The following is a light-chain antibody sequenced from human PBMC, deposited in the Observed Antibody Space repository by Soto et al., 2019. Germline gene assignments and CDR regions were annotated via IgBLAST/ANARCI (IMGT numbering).Light chain of an antibody. Sequence: EIVMTQSPGTLSVSTGEGATLSCRASQSVDSNLAWYQQKPGQAPRILIYGASTRPTGIPDRFSDSGSGTEFTLTISRLQSEDFAVYYCQQYDSWPLTFGGGTKVDIK. V-gene: IGKV3D-15*01. CDR2: GAS. J-gene: IGKJ4*01. CDR1: QSVDSN. CDR3: QQYDSWPLT.